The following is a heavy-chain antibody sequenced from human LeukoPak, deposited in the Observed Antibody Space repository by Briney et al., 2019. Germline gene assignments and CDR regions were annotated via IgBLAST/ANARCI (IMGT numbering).Heavy chain of an antibody. J-gene: IGHJ4*02. D-gene: IGHD6-6*01. CDR1: GGSISSGSYY. V-gene: IGHV4-61*02. CDR3: ARVYRQLGAFDY. Sequence: PSQTLSLTCTVSGGSISSGSYYWRWIRQPAGTGLEWIGRIYTSGSTNYNPSLKSRVTISVDTSKNQFSLKLSSVTAADTAVYYCARVYRQLGAFDYWGQGTLVTVSS. CDR2: IYTSGST.